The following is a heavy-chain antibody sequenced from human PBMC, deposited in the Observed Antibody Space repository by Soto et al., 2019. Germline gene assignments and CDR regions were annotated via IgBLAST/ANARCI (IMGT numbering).Heavy chain of an antibody. J-gene: IGHJ4*01. Sequence: GESLKISCKGSGYSFTTYWISWVRQMPGKGLEWMGRIDPFNSYTNYSPSFQGHVTMSVDKSISTAYLQWSSLEASDTAMYYCARPDCSGGRCYYSDYWRQGTLVTVSS. D-gene: IGHD2-15*01. V-gene: IGHV5-10-1*01. CDR3: ARPDCSGGRCYYSDY. CDR1: GYSFTTYW. CDR2: IDPFNSYT.